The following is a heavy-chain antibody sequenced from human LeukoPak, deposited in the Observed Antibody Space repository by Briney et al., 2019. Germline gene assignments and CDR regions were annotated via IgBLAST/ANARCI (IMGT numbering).Heavy chain of an antibody. J-gene: IGHJ4*02. Sequence: SETQSLTCTVSGGSISRFYWGWIRQPPGKGLEWIGYIYYSGSTNCNPSLKSRVTISVDTSKNQFSLRLNSVTAADTAVYYCTRENYFDSWGQGTLVTVSS. CDR2: IYYSGST. CDR1: GGSISRFY. V-gene: IGHV4-59*01. CDR3: TRENYFDS.